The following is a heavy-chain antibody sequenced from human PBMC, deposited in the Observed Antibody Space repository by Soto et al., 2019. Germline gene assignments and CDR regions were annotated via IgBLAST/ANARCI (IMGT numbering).Heavy chain of an antibody. D-gene: IGHD2-15*01. CDR1: GFTFNDYS. CDR3: ARDGCSGSNCLNWFDP. CDR2: ISWDGGIT. V-gene: IGHV3-43*01. Sequence: PGGSLRLSCAASGFTFNDYSMHWVRQAPGKGLEWVSLISWDGGITYYADSVKGRFTISRDNSKNSLYLQMNSLRAEDTAVYYCARDGCSGSNCLNWFDPWGQGTLVTVSS. J-gene: IGHJ5*02.